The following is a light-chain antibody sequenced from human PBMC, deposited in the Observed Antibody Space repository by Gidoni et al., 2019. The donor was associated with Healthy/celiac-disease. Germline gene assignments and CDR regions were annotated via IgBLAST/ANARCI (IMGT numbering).Light chain of an antibody. CDR1: QDISNY. V-gene: IGKV1-33*01. J-gene: IGKJ2*03. CDR3: QQYDNLYS. CDR2: DVS. Sequence: DIQMTQSPSSLSASVGDRVTITCQASQDISNYLNWYQQKPWKAPNLLIYDVSNFETGVPSRFSGSGSGTDFTFTIRSLQPEDIATYYCQQYDNLYSFGQGTKLEIK.